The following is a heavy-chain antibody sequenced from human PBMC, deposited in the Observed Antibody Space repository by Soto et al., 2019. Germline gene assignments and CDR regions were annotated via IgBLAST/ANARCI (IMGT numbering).Heavy chain of an antibody. CDR3: ARSKYDSSGYPGIDY. Sequence: SETLSLTCAVYGGSFSGYYWSWIRQPPGKGLEWIGEINHSGSTNYNPSLKSRVTISVDTSKNQFSLKLSSVTAADTAVYYCARSKYDSSGYPGIDYWGQGTLVTVSS. D-gene: IGHD3-22*01. J-gene: IGHJ4*02. CDR1: GGSFSGYY. V-gene: IGHV4-34*01. CDR2: INHSGST.